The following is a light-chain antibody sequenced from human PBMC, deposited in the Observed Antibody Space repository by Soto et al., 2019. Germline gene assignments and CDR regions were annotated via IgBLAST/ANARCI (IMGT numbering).Light chain of an antibody. CDR1: SSNIGAGFD. V-gene: IGLV1-40*01. CDR3: QSFDSSLSAV. CDR2: GYV. J-gene: IGLJ2*01. Sequence: QSVLTQPPSVSGAPGQRVTISCTRSSSNIGAGFDVHWYQQLPGTAPKLLIYGYVNRPSGVPDRFSGSKSGTSASLAITGLQAEDEADYYCQSFDSSLSAVFGGGTKLIVL.